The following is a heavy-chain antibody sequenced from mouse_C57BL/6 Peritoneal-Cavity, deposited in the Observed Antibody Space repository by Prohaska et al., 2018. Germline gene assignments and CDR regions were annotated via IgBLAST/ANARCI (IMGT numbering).Heavy chain of an antibody. CDR2: IILKSDNYET. CDR3: TAGAWFAY. Sequence: EVKLEESGGGLVQPGGSMKLSCVASGFTFSNYWMNWVRQSPEKGLEWVAQIILKSDNYETHYAESVKGRFTISRDDSKSSVYLQMNNLRAEDTGIYYCTAGAWFAYWGQGTLVTVSA. J-gene: IGHJ3*01. CDR1: GFTFSNYW. V-gene: IGHV6-3*01. D-gene: IGHD4-1*01.